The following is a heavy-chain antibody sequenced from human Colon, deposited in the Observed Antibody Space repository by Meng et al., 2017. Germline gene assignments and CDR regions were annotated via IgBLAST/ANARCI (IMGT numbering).Heavy chain of an antibody. CDR1: GGSISSGDYY. Sequence: GPPHGSGSGLGKPSQPLSLPCTVSGGSISSGDYYWSWIRQPPGKGLEWIGYIYYSGSTYYNPSLKSRVTISVDTSKNQFSLKLSSVTAADTAVYYCARGYYDSSGYGYWYFDLWGRGTLVTVSS. D-gene: IGHD3-22*01. J-gene: IGHJ2*01. V-gene: IGHV4-30-4*01. CDR2: IYYSGST. CDR3: ARGYYDSSGYGYWYFDL.